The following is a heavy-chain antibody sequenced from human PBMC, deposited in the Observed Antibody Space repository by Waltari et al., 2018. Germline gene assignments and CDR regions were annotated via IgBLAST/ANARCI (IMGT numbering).Heavy chain of an antibody. CDR3: TTEGGRTWPMY. Sequence: EVQLVESGGGLVKPGDSLRLSCVASGFTFANAWINWVRQAPGTGLEWVGRLKSKAEGGTTDYAAAVKGRFAISRDDSKDTAYLQMNSLKTEDTAMYFCTTEGGRTWPMYWGQGTLVTVSS. J-gene: IGHJ4*02. CDR2: LKSKAEGGTT. V-gene: IGHV3-15*01. D-gene: IGHD2-2*01. CDR1: GFTFANAW.